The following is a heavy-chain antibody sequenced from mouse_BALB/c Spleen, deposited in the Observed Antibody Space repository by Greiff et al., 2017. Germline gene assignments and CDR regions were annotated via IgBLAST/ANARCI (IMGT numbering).Heavy chain of an antibody. CDR2: ISDGGSYT. CDR3: ARSYDGNFDV. D-gene: IGHD2-3*01. Sequence: DVMLVESGGGLVKPGGSLKLSCAASGFTFSDYYMYWVRQTPEKRLEWVATISDGGSYTYYPDSVKGRFTISRDNAKNNLYLQMSSLKSEDTAMYYCARSYDGNFDVWGAGTTVTVSS. CDR1: GFTFSDYY. V-gene: IGHV5-4*02. J-gene: IGHJ1*01.